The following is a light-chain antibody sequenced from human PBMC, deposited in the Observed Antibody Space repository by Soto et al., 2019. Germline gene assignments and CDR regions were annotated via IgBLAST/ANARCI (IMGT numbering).Light chain of an antibody. J-gene: IGKJ1*01. CDR3: QQYNSYSWT. V-gene: IGKV1-5*01. CDR2: DAS. CDR1: QSISSY. Sequence: DIQMTQSPSTLSASVGDRVTITCRASQSISSYLAWYQQKPGKAPKLLIYDASSLESGVPSRFSGSGSGTEFTLTISSLQPDDFETYYCQQYNSYSWTFGPGTKVNIK.